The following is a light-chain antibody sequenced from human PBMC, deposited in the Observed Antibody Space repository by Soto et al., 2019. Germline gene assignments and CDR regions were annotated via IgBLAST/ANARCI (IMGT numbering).Light chain of an antibody. CDR1: SSDVGGYNY. CDR3: NSYTSSSKV. Sequence: QSALTQPASVSGSPGQSITISCTGTSSDVGGYNYVSWYQQHPGKAPKLMIYDVSNRPSGVSNRFSGSKSGNTASLTISGLQAEDEADYYCNSYTSSSKVFGTGTKVTVL. J-gene: IGLJ1*01. CDR2: DVS. V-gene: IGLV2-14*01.